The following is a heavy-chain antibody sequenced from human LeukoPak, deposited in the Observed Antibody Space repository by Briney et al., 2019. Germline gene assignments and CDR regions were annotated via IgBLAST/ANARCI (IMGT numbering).Heavy chain of an antibody. V-gene: IGHV1-69*13. Sequence: AASVTVSCKASGGTFSSYAMSGVRQARGQGLEGVGGIIPICGTANYAQKFQGRVTITADESTSTAYMELSSLRSEDTAVYYCARKGHSSSWYYFDYWGQGTLVTVSS. CDR2: IIPICGTA. J-gene: IGHJ4*02. D-gene: IGHD6-13*01. CDR3: ARKGHSSSWYYFDY. CDR1: GGTFSSYA.